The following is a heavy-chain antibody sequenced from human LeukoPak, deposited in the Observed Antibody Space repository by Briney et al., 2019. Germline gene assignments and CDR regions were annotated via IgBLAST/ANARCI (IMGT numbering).Heavy chain of an antibody. CDR1: GFTFSSYS. D-gene: IGHD5-24*01. CDR2: ISGSSSYI. Sequence: PGGSLRLSCAASGFTFSSYSMNWVRQAPGKGLEWVSSISGSSSYIYYADSVKGRFTISRDNAKNSLYLQMNSLRAEDTAVYYCARLAPDGYNFLGMDVWGQGTTVTVSS. CDR3: ARLAPDGYNFLGMDV. J-gene: IGHJ6*02. V-gene: IGHV3-21*01.